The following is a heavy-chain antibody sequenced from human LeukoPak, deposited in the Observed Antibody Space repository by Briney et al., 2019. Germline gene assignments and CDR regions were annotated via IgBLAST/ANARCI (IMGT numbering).Heavy chain of an antibody. D-gene: IGHD6-19*01. CDR1: GFTFSSYS. CDR2: ISSSSSYI. Sequence: GGSLRLSCAASGFTFSSYSMNWVRQAPGKGLEWVSAISSSSSYIHYADSVKGRFTISRDNAKNSLYSQMNSLRADDTAVYYCARDSSGWYHGMDVWGQGTTVTVSS. J-gene: IGHJ6*02. V-gene: IGHV3-21*01. CDR3: ARDSSGWYHGMDV.